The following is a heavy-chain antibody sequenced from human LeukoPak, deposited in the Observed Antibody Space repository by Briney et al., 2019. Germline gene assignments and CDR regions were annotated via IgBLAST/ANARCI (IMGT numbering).Heavy chain of an antibody. Sequence: GASVKVSCKASGYTFTSYGISWVRQAPGQGLEWMGWISAYNGNTNYAQKLQGRVTMTTDTSTSTAYMELSRLRSDDTAVYYCARSRMDTAMVANDAFDIWGQGTMVTVSS. J-gene: IGHJ3*02. CDR1: GYTFTSYG. CDR2: ISAYNGNT. V-gene: IGHV1-18*01. CDR3: ARSRMDTAMVANDAFDI. D-gene: IGHD5-18*01.